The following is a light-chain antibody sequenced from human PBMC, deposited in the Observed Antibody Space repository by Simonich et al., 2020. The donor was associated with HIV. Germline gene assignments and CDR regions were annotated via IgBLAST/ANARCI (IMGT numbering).Light chain of an antibody. CDR3: MQALQTPFT. Sequence: DIVMTQSPLSLPVTPGEPASISCRSSHGLLVSHGYNYLYGYLQKPGQSPQLLIYLGSNRASGVPDRFSGSGSGTDCTLKISRVEAEDVGVYYCMQALQTPFTFGPGTRVDIK. CDR1: HGLLVSHGYNY. J-gene: IGKJ3*01. V-gene: IGKV2-28*01. CDR2: LGS.